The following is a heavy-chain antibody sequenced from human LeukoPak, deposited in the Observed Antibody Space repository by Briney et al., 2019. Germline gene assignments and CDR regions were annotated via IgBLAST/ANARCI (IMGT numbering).Heavy chain of an antibody. CDR2: IYYSGST. V-gene: IGHV4-34*01. CDR3: ASLRERSYYARGFDY. Sequence: SETLSLTCAVYGGSFSGYYWSWIRQTPGKGLEWIGSIYYSGSTFYSPSLKSRVTISVDTSKNQCSLKLSSVTAADTAVYYCASLRERSYYARGFDYWGQGTLVTVSS. J-gene: IGHJ4*02. CDR1: GGSFSGYY. D-gene: IGHD1-26*01.